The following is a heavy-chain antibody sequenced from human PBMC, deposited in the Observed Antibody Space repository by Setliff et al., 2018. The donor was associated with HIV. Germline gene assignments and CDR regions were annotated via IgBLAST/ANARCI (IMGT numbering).Heavy chain of an antibody. CDR3: ARAVVPTYYDVLTGYVYYMDV. CDR2: IIPIFGTT. D-gene: IGHD3-9*01. J-gene: IGHJ6*03. Sequence: SVKVSCKASGGRFSNYGISWVRQAPGQGLEWMGGIIPIFGTTNYAQMFQGRVTMTADDSTSTAYMELSSLRSEDTAVYYCARAVVPTYYDVLTGYVYYMDVWGKGTTVTVS. CDR1: GGRFSNYG. V-gene: IGHV1-69*13.